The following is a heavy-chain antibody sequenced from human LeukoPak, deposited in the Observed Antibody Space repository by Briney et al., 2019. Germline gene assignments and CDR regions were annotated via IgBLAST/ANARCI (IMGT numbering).Heavy chain of an antibody. CDR3: ARQSITMVRGPIDY. CDR1: GGSISSSSSY. CDR2: IYYSGST. J-gene: IGHJ4*02. Sequence: SSETLSLTCTVSGGSISSSSSYWGWIRQPPGKGLEWIGSIYYSGSTYYNPSLKSRVTISVDTSKNQFSLKLSSVTAADTAVYYCARQSITMVRGPIDYWGQGTLVTVSS. V-gene: IGHV4-39*01. D-gene: IGHD3-10*01.